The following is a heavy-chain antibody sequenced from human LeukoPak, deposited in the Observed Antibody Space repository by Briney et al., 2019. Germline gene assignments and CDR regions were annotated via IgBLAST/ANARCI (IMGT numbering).Heavy chain of an antibody. J-gene: IGHJ4*02. V-gene: IGHV1-46*01. D-gene: IGHD2-2*02. CDR1: GYTFTRNY. CDR2: INPRGGST. Sequence: ASVKVFCQASGYTFTRNYMHWVRQAPGQGLEWMGIINPRGGSTTYAQKFQGRLTMTRDTSTSTVYMELSSLRSEDTAVYYCAREAADYTFSLDFWGQGTLVTVSS. CDR3: AREAADYTFSLDF.